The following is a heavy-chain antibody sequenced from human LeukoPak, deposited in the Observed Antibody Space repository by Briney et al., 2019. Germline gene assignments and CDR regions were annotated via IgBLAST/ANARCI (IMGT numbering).Heavy chain of an antibody. J-gene: IGHJ4*02. CDR2: IKQDGSEK. Sequence: GGSLRLSCAASGFTFSSYWMSWVRQAPGKGLEWVANIKQDGSEKYYVDSVKGRFTISRDNAKNSLYLQMNSLRAEDTAVYYCARDRRYYYGSGSLNSGYWGQGTLVTVSS. CDR3: ARDRRYYYGSGSLNSGY. V-gene: IGHV3-7*01. D-gene: IGHD3-10*01. CDR1: GFTFSSYW.